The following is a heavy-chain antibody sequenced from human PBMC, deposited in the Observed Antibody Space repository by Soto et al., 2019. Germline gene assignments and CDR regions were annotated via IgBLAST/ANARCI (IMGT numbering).Heavy chain of an antibody. CDR1: GGSFSGYY. J-gene: IGHJ5*02. D-gene: IGHD3-3*01. Sequence: PSETLSLTCADYGGSFSGYYWSWIRQPPWKGLEWIGEINHSGSTNYNPSLKSRVTISVDTSKNQFSLKLSSVTAADTAVYYCARARRITSIFGVVRIWFDPWGQGTLVTVSS. CDR3: ARARRITSIFGVVRIWFDP. V-gene: IGHV4-34*01. CDR2: INHSGST.